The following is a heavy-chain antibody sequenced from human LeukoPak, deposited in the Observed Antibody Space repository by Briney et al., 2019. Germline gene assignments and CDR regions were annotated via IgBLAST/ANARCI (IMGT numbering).Heavy chain of an antibody. CDR3: ARGQSYGGNEHYYGMDV. J-gene: IGHJ6*02. CDR2: MNPNSGNT. CDR1: GYTFTSYD. D-gene: IGHD4-23*01. Sequence: ASVKVSCKASGYTFTSYDINWVRQATGQGLEWMGWMNPNSGNTGYAQKFQGRVTMTRNTSISTAYMELSSLRSEDTAVYYCARGQSYGGNEHYYGMDVWGQGTTVTVSS. V-gene: IGHV1-8*01.